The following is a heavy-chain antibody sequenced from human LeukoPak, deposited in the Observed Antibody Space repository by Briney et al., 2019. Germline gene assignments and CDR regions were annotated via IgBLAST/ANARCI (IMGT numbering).Heavy chain of an antibody. V-gene: IGHV3-23*01. J-gene: IGHJ6*03. Sequence: GGSLRLSCAASGFTFSSYAMSWVRQAPGKGLEWVSAISGSGGSTYYADSVKGRFTISRDNSKNTLYLQMNSLRAEDTAVYYCAKDMASVVVPDDYYYYYMDVWGQRDHGHRLL. D-gene: IGHD2-15*01. CDR1: GFTFSSYA. CDR3: AKDMASVVVPDDYYYYYMDV. CDR2: ISGSGGST.